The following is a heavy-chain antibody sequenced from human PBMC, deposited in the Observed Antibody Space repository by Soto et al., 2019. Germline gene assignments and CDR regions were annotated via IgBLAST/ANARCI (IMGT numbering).Heavy chain of an antibody. Sequence: GGSLRLSCAASGFTFSSYDMHWVRQATGKGLEWVSAIGTAGDTYYPGSVKGRFTISRENAKNSLYLQMNSLRAEDTAVYYCARDRSPHSGMRYGMDVWGQGTTVTVSS. V-gene: IGHV3-13*01. J-gene: IGHJ6*02. CDR3: ARDRSPHSGMRYGMDV. CDR2: IGTAGDT. D-gene: IGHD3-10*01. CDR1: GFTFSSYD.